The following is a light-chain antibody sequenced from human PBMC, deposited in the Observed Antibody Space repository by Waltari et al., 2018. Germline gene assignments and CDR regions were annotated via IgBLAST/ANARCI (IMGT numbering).Light chain of an antibody. CDR2: DAS. CDR1: QSVSSY. CDR3: QQRSNWPT. J-gene: IGKJ1*01. Sequence: EIVLTQSPATLSLSPGERATLSCRASQSVSSYLAWYQQKPGQAPRLLIDDASNRATGIPDRFSCSGSGTDFTLTISSLEPEDFAVYYCQQRSNWPTFGQGTKVEIK. V-gene: IGKV3-11*01.